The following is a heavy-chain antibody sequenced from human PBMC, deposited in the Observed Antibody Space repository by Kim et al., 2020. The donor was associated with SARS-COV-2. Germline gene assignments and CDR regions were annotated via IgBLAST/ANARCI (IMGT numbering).Heavy chain of an antibody. J-gene: IGHJ4*02. V-gene: IGHV1-18*04. CDR2: ISAYNGNT. CDR3: ARALPYSSSEDFDY. Sequence: ASVKVSCKASGYTFTSYGISWVRQAPGQGLEWMGWISAYNGNTNYAQKLQGRVTMTTDTSTSTAYMELRSLRSDDTAVYYCARALPYSSSEDFDYWGQGTLVTVSS. D-gene: IGHD6-6*01. CDR1: GYTFTSYG.